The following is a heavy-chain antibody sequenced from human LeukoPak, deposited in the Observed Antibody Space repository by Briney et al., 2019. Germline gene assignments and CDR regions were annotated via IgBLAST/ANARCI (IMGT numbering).Heavy chain of an antibody. CDR3: ARDGTPNYGTGWVYMDV. D-gene: IGHD6-25*01. V-gene: IGHV3-48*01. CDR1: GFGLSGSG. J-gene: IGHJ6*04. Sequence: GGSLRLSCVASGFGLSGSGMTWVRQAPGKGLEWISYISVSGGIIYYADSARGRFTISRDNAKNSLYLEVNSLRGEDTAVYYCARDGTPNYGTGWVYMDVWGKGTTVTVSS. CDR2: ISVSGGII.